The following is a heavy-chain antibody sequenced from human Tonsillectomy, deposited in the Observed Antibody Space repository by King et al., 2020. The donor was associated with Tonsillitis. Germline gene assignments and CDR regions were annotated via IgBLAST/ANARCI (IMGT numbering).Heavy chain of an antibody. Sequence: QLVQSGGGVVQPGRSLRLSCAASGFTFSSYGMHWVRQAPGKGLEWVAVIWYDGSNKYYADSVKGRFTISRDNSKNTLYLQMNSLRAEDTAVYYCARDQWASSSWLDYRGQGTLVTVSS. CDR1: GFTFSSYG. V-gene: IGHV3-33*08. J-gene: IGHJ4*02. CDR3: ARDQWASSSWLDY. CDR2: IWYDGSNK. D-gene: IGHD6-13*01.